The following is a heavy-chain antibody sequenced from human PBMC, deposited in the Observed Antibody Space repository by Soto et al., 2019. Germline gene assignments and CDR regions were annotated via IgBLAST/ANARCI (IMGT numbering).Heavy chain of an antibody. CDR1: GFTFSSYA. CDR2: ISGSGGTA. CDR3: AKGRGQNCNFEY. D-gene: IGHD3-10*01. Sequence: EVQLLESGGGSVQPGGSLRLSCAASGFTFSSYAMHWVRRPPGKGLEWFSSISGSGGTAYYADSVKGRFSISRDSLVNTLYLQMNSLRDEDTAVYYCAKGRGQNCNFEYCGQGTLVNVSP. J-gene: IGHJ4*02. V-gene: IGHV3-23*01.